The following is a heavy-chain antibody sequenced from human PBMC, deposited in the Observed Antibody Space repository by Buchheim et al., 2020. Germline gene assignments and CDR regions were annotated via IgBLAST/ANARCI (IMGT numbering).Heavy chain of an antibody. CDR1: GFTFSSYG. CDR2: ISYDGSNK. Sequence: QVQLVESGGGVVQPGRSLRLSFAASGFTFSSYGMHWVRQAPGKGLEWVAVISYDGSNKYYADSVKGRFTISRDNSKNTLYLQMNSLRAEDTAVYYCAKDAPRPYYDFWSGYSYGMDVWGQGTT. J-gene: IGHJ6*02. V-gene: IGHV3-30*18. D-gene: IGHD3-3*01. CDR3: AKDAPRPYYDFWSGYSYGMDV.